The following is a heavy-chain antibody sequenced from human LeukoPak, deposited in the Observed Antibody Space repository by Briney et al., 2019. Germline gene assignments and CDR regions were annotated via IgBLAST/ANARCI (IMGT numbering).Heavy chain of an antibody. CDR1: GASISSYD. J-gene: IGHJ4*02. CDR2: IYTSGDT. V-gene: IGHV4-4*07. Sequence: SETLSLTCTVSGASISSYDWSWIRRPAGKGLEWIGRIYTSGDTKYNPSLKSRVTMSVDMSKNQVSLKLNSVTAADTAVYYCARDPYGVEGKNYFDYWGQGALVTVSS. CDR3: ARDPYGVEGKNYFDY. D-gene: IGHD4-17*01.